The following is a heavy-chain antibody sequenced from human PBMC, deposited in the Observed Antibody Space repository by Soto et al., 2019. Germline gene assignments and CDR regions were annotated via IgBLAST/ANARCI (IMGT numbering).Heavy chain of an antibody. V-gene: IGHV4-31*03. CDR3: ARDVAIEYSSSSGWFDP. CDR1: GGSISSGGYY. J-gene: IGHJ5*02. Sequence: SETLSLTCTVSGGSISSGGYYWSWIRQHPGKGLEWIGYIYYSGSTYYNPSLKSRVTISVDTSKNQFSLKLSSVTAADTAVYYCARDVAIEYSSSSGWFDPWGQGTLVTVSS. CDR2: IYYSGST. D-gene: IGHD6-6*01.